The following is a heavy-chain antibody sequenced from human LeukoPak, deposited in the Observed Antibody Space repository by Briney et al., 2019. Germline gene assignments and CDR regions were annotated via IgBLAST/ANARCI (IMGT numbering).Heavy chain of an antibody. CDR1: GFTFDDYT. CDR3: AKERGPLAVYEPSDS. CDR2: ISWAGDTT. Sequence: GGALRLSCAASGFTFDDYTIHWGRQAPGKGLEWVSLISWAGDTTDYDDSVKHRYTVSKDNRDNSLYLQLSSLTIEDTAFYYCAKERGPLAVYEPSDSWGQGTLVTVSS. D-gene: IGHD2-8*02. V-gene: IGHV3-43*01. J-gene: IGHJ4*02.